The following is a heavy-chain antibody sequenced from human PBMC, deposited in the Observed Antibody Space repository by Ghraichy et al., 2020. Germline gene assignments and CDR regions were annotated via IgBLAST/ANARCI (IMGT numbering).Heavy chain of an antibody. V-gene: IGHV3-23*01. D-gene: IGHD6-19*01. CDR3: AKGTHSTGWRYFDY. CDR2: IPGNGGST. J-gene: IGHJ4*02. CDR1: GFTFSSYA. Sequence: GGSLRLSCAASGFTFSSYAMTWVRQAPGKGLEWVSAIPGNGGSTSYVDSVKGRFTISRDNSKNTLYLQMNSLRAEDTAVYFCAKGTHSTGWRYFDYWGQGTLVTGSS.